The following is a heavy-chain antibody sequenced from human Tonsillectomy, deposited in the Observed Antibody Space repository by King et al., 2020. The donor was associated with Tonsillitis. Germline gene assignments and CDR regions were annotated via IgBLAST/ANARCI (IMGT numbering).Heavy chain of an antibody. Sequence: VQLVESGGGLVKPGGSLRLSCAASGFTFSSYSMNWVRQAPGKGLEWVSSISSSSRYIYYADSVKGRFTISRDNAKNSLYLQMNSLRAEDTAVYYCARDNYGSGGVDDYWGQGTLVTVSS. CDR2: ISSSSRYI. CDR1: GFTFSSYS. V-gene: IGHV3-21*01. D-gene: IGHD3-10*01. CDR3: ARDNYGSGGVDDY. J-gene: IGHJ4*02.